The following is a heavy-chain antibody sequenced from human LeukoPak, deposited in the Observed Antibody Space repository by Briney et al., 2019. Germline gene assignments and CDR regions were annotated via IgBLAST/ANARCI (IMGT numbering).Heavy chain of an antibody. CDR2: ISYRGTT. CDR1: DGSISTDDYY. CDR3: ARLRGSYKLPYHFDS. Sequence: SETLSLTCSVSDGSISTDDYYWGWIRQPPGKGLEWIGSISYRGTTYYNPSLKTRVTLSVDTSKNDFSLNLRSVTAADTAFYFCARLRGSYKLPYHFDSWGQGTLVPVSS. J-gene: IGHJ4*02. D-gene: IGHD3-16*01. V-gene: IGHV4-39*02.